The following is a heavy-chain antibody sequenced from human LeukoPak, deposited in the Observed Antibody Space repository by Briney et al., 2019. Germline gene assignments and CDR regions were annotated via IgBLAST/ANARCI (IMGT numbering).Heavy chain of an antibody. Sequence: GGSLRLSCAASGFTFSTYTMNWVRQAPGKGLEWVSVIYSGGSTYHADSVKGRFTISRDNSKNTLYLQMNSLRAEDTAVYYCARDRDSSGSFDYWGQGTLVTVSS. J-gene: IGHJ4*02. CDR3: ARDRDSSGSFDY. CDR1: GFTFSTYT. CDR2: IYSGGST. D-gene: IGHD3-22*01. V-gene: IGHV3-53*01.